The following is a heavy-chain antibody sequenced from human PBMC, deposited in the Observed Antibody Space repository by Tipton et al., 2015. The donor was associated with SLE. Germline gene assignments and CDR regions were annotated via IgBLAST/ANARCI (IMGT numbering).Heavy chain of an antibody. D-gene: IGHD6-13*01. CDR3: ARGRVAAVYYYYYYMDV. Sequence: TLSLTCTVSGGSISGYYWSWVRQPPGKGLEWIGYISFSGLTNYNPSVRSRVSTSMDTSKNQFSLQMSSVTAADTALYYCARGRVAAVYYYYYYMDVWGKGTTVTVSS. CDR2: ISFSGLT. V-gene: IGHV4-59*08. CDR1: GGSISGYY. J-gene: IGHJ6*03.